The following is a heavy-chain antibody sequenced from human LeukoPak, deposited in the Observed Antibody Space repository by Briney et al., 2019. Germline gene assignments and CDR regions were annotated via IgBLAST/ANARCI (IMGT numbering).Heavy chain of an antibody. CDR2: IIGSSKDI. CDR1: GFTFSSYE. J-gene: IGHJ4*02. V-gene: IGHV3-48*03. D-gene: IGHD5-18*01. Sequence: GGSLRLSCVASGFTFSSYEMNCVRPAPGKGLEWVSYIIGSSKDINYADCVKGRFTVSRDNTKNSPFLQMNSLRVEDTAVYYCAKVLRGYRSDYFWGQGTLVTVSS. CDR3: AKVLRGYRSDYF.